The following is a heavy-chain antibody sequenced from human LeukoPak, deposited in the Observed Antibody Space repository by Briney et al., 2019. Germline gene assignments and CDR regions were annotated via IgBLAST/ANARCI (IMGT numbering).Heavy chain of an antibody. CDR1: GYSISSGYY. D-gene: IGHD6-13*01. V-gene: IGHV4-38-2*02. CDR2: IYHSGST. Sequence: SETLSLTCTVPGYSISSGYYWGWIRQPPGKGLEWIGSIYHSGSTYYNPSLKSRVTISVDTSKNQFSLKLSSVTAADTAVYYCARAESSWYDWFDPWGQGTLVTVSS. J-gene: IGHJ5*02. CDR3: ARAESSWYDWFDP.